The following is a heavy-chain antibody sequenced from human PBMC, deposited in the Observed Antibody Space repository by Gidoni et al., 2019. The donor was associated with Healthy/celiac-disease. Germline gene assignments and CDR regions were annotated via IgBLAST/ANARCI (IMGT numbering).Heavy chain of an antibody. V-gene: IGHV4-34*01. CDR2: INHSGST. CDR1: GGSFSGYY. Sequence: QVQLQQWGAGLLKPSETLSLTCAVYGGSFSGYYWSWIRQPPGKGLEWIGEINHSGSTNYNPSLKSRVTISVDTSKNQFSLKLSSVTAADTAVYYCARGAPDDILTGTNWFDPWGQGTLVTVSS. CDR3: ARGAPDDILTGTNWFDP. D-gene: IGHD3-9*01. J-gene: IGHJ5*02.